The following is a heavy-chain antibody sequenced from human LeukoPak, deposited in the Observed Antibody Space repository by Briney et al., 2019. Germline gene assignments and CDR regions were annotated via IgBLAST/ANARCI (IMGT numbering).Heavy chain of an antibody. J-gene: IGHJ6*03. Sequence: ASVKVSCKASGYTFTSYGISWVRQAPGQGLEWMGWIGAYNGNTNYAQKLQGRVTMTTDTSTSTAYMELRRLRSDDTAVYYCARVAVNTTIYYYYYMDVWGKGTTVTVSS. CDR2: IGAYNGNT. CDR3: ARVAVNTTIYYYYYMDV. CDR1: GYTFTSYG. D-gene: IGHD3-22*01. V-gene: IGHV1-18*01.